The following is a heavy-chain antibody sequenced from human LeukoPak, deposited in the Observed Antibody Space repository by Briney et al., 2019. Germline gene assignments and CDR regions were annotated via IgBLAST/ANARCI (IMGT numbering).Heavy chain of an antibody. J-gene: IGHJ4*02. CDR3: AKWPEGAMDYFDY. V-gene: IGHV3-30*18. Sequence: GGSLRLSCAVSGFIFSGYGMHWFRQAPGQGLEWVALISYDGTKKYYADSVKGRFTISRDNSKNTLYLEMSSLRVEDTAIYYCAKWPEGAMDYFDYWGQGTLVTVSS. CDR2: ISYDGTKK. CDR1: GFIFSGYG. D-gene: IGHD3-16*01.